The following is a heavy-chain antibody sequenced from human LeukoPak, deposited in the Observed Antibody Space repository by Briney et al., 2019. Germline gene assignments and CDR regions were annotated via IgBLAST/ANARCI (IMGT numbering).Heavy chain of an antibody. D-gene: IGHD3-10*02. Sequence: SETLSLTCTVSGGSISSNYWSWIRQPPGEGLEWIGYIYISGHTHYNPSLKSRVTMSMDTSKNQFSLKMSSVTAADTAVYYCARHPFMSPFDNWGQGTLVTVSS. J-gene: IGHJ4*02. CDR1: GGSISSNY. CDR3: ARHPFMSPFDN. CDR2: IYISGHT. V-gene: IGHV4-59*08.